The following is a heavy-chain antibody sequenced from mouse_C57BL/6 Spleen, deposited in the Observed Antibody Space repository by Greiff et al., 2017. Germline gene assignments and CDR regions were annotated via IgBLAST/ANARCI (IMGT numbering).Heavy chain of an antibody. V-gene: IGHV1-82*01. Sequence: QVQLKESGPELVKPGASVKISCKASGYAFSSSWMNWVKQRPGKGLEWIGRIYPGDGDTNYNGKFKGKATLTADKSSSTAYMQLSSLTSEDSAVYFCASLATTVANYYAMDYWGQGTSVTVSS. CDR1: GYAFSSSW. CDR3: ASLATTVANYYAMDY. J-gene: IGHJ4*01. D-gene: IGHD1-1*01. CDR2: IYPGDGDT.